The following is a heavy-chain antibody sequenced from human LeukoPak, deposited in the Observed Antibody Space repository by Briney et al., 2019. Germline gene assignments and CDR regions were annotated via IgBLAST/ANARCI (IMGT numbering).Heavy chain of an antibody. CDR1: GYTFTSYG. CDR3: ARETRVVPAAIHNNWFDP. CDR2: MNPNSGNT. Sequence: VASVKVSCKASGYTFTSYGINWVRQATGQGLEWMGWMNPNSGNTGYAQKFQGRVTMTRNTSISTAYMELSSLRSEDTAVYYCARETRVVPAAIHNNWFDPWGQGTLVTVSS. J-gene: IGHJ5*02. V-gene: IGHV1-8*01. D-gene: IGHD2-2*01.